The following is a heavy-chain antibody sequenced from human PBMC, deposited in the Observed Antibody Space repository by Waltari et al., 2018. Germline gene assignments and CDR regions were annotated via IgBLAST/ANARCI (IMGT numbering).Heavy chain of an antibody. V-gene: IGHV1-69-2*01. CDR1: GYTFTDYY. D-gene: IGHD6-19*01. CDR3: ATEAGPKVYYFDY. Sequence: EVQLVQSGAEVKKPGATVKISCKASGYTFTDYYMHWVQQAPGKGLEWMGRVDPEDGETIYAQKFQGRVTMTEDTSTDTAYMELSSLRSEDTAVYYCATEAGPKVYYFDYWGQGTLVTVSS. CDR2: VDPEDGET. J-gene: IGHJ4*02.